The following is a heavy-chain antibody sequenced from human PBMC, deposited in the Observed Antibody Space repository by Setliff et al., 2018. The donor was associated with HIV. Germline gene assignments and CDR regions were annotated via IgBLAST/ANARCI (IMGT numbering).Heavy chain of an antibody. CDR3: ARDRCDSVKCYLYNWFDP. CDR1: GYTFTSYG. V-gene: IGHV1-18*01. J-gene: IGHJ5*02. Sequence: ASVKVSCKASGYTFTSYGIRWVRQAPGQGLEWMGWINTYNGDTQYSQKFRDRVTITRDTSADTVYMELSSLRSEDTAVYYCARDRCDSVKCYLYNWFDPWGQGTLVTVSS. D-gene: IGHD3-22*01. CDR2: INTYNGDT.